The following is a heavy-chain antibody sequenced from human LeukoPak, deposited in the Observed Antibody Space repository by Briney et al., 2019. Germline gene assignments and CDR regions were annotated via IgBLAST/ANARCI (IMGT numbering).Heavy chain of an antibody. CDR1: GFTFSSYA. V-gene: IGHV3-23*01. J-gene: IGHJ4*02. Sequence: GGSLRLSCAASGFTFSSYAMSWVRQAPGRGLEWVSAISGSGGSTYYADSVKGRFTISRDNSKNTLYLQMNSLRAEDTAVYYCAKDNFAAAGKDEDYWGQGTLVTVSS. CDR3: AKDNFAAAGKDEDY. D-gene: IGHD6-13*01. CDR2: ISGSGGST.